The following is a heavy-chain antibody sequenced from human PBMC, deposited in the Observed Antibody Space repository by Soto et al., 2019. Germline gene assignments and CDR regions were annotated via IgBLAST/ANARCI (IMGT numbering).Heavy chain of an antibody. CDR3: ARPDYGSGSYPDY. V-gene: IGHV3-30-3*01. J-gene: IGHJ4*02. D-gene: IGHD3-10*01. CDR2: ISYDGSHK. Sequence: QVQLVESGGGVVQPGRSLRLSCAASGFTFSSYAMQWVRQAPGKGLEWVAVISYDGSHKYYADSVKGRFTSSRDNSKNTLYLQMNSLRAEDTAVYYCARPDYGSGSYPDYWGQGTLVTVSS. CDR1: GFTFSSYA.